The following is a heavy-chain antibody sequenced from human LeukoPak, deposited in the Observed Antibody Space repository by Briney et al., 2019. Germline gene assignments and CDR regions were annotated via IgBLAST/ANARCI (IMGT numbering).Heavy chain of an antibody. CDR2: ISSSSSTI. CDR3: ASAITIFDYMDV. Sequence: GGSMRLSCAASGFTFSSYSMNWVRQAPRKGLEWVSYISSSSSTIYYADSVKGRFTSSRDNAKISLYVQMNSLRAEDTAVYYCASAITIFDYMDVWGKGTTVTVSS. D-gene: IGHD3-3*01. J-gene: IGHJ6*03. V-gene: IGHV3-48*01. CDR1: GFTFSSYS.